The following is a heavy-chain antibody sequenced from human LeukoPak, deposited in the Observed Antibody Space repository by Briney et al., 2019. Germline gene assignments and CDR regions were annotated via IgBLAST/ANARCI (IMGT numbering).Heavy chain of an antibody. CDR1: GGSISSTTYY. D-gene: IGHD3-22*01. CDR3: ARTPIYYFDNSGYYN. J-gene: IGHJ4*02. Sequence: SETLSLTCTVSGGSISSTTYYWGWIRQPPGKGLEWIGSMSYRGTTYYNPSLKSRVTMSVDTSKKQFSLRLSSVTAADTAVYYCARTPIYYFDNSGYYNWGQGTLVTVSS. V-gene: IGHV4-39*07. CDR2: MSYRGTT.